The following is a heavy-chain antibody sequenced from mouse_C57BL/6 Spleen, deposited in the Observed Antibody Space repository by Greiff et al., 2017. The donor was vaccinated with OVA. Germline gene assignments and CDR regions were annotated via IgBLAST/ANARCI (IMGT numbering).Heavy chain of an antibody. D-gene: IGHD3-3*01. Sequence: EVKLMESGPGLVKPSQSLSLTCSVTGYSITSGYYWNWIRQFPGNKLEWMGYISYDGSNNYNPSLKNRISITRDTSKNQFFLKLNSVTTEDTATYYCARGDGGWYFDVWGTGTTVTVSS. CDR2: ISYDGSN. CDR1: GYSITSGYY. V-gene: IGHV3-6*01. CDR3: ARGDGGWYFDV. J-gene: IGHJ1*03.